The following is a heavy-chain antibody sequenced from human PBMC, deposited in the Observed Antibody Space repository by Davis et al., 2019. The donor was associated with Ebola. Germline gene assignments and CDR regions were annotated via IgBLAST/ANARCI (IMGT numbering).Heavy chain of an antibody. J-gene: IGHJ4*02. Sequence: ASVQVSCKASGYSFIAYYMHWVRHAPGQGLEWMGWINPKSGDTNYAQIFQGRVTMTRDTSISTAYMDLSGLRSDDTAVYYYARGERSMGNCFAYWGQGTLVTVSP. D-gene: IGHD2/OR15-2a*01. CDR3: ARGERSMGNCFAY. V-gene: IGHV1-2*02. CDR1: GYSFIAYY. CDR2: INPKSGDT.